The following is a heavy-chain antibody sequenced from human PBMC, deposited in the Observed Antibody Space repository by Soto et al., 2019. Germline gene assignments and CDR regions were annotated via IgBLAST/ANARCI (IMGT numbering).Heavy chain of an antibody. J-gene: IGHJ5*02. Sequence: PSETLSLTCTVSGGSISSYYWSWIRQPPGKGLEWIGYIYYSGSTNYNPSLKSRVTISVDTSKNQFSLKLSSVTAADTAVYYCARQARSSYYDFSRGALPFDPWGQGTLVTVSS. CDR1: GGSISSYY. V-gene: IGHV4-59*08. CDR2: IYYSGST. D-gene: IGHD3-3*01. CDR3: ARQARSSYYDFSRGALPFDP.